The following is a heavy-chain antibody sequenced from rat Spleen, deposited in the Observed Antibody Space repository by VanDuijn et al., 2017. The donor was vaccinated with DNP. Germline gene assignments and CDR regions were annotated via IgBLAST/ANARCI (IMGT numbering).Heavy chain of an antibody. D-gene: IGHD3-1*01. V-gene: IGHV3-3*01. CDR3: ARGGPTYYFDY. J-gene: IGHJ2*01. CDR2: INSAGST. Sequence: EVQLQESGPGLVKPSQSLSLTCSVTGYSITSSYRWNWIRKFPGNKLEWMGYINSAGSTNYNPSLKSRISITRDTSKNQFFLQVNSVTTEDTATYYCARGGPTYYFDYWGQGVMVTVSS. CDR1: GYSITSSYR.